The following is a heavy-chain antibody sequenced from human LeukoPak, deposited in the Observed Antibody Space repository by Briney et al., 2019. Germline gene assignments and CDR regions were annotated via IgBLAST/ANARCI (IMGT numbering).Heavy chain of an antibody. CDR3: ARARYFLYYYDSSGYYGGFFDY. J-gene: IGHJ4*02. CDR2: INHSGST. V-gene: IGHV4-34*01. CDR1: GGSFSGYY. Sequence: PSETLSLTCAVYGGSFSGYYWSWIRQPPGKGLEWIGEINHSGSTNYNPSLKSRVTISVDTSKNQFSLKLSSVTAADTAVYYCARARYFLYYYDSSGYYGGFFDYWGQGTLVTVSS. D-gene: IGHD3-22*01.